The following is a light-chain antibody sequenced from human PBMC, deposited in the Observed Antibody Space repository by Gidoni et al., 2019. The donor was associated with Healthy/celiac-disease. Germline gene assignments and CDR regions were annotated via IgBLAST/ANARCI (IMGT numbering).Light chain of an antibody. Sequence: IVFTQSPGTLSLSPGERATLSCRASQSVSSSYLAWYQQKPGQAPRLLIYGASSRATGIPDRFSGSGSGTDFTLTISRLEPEDFAVYYCQQYGSSRALTFGGGTKVEIK. CDR3: QQYGSSRALT. J-gene: IGKJ4*01. CDR1: QSVSSSY. CDR2: GAS. V-gene: IGKV3-20*01.